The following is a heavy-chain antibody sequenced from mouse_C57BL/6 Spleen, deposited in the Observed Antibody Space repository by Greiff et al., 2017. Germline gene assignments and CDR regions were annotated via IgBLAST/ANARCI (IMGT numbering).Heavy chain of an antibody. D-gene: IGHD3-2*02. CDR3: AREGRQRRLAYAMDY. CDR1: GYTFTSYW. V-gene: IGHV1-52*01. J-gene: IGHJ4*01. Sequence: VQLQQPGAELVRPGSSVKLSCKASGYTFTSYWMHWVKQRPIQGLEWIGNIDPSDSETHYNQKFKDKATLTVDKSSSTAYMQLSRLTSEDSAVYYCAREGRQRRLAYAMDYWGQGTSVTVSS. CDR2: IDPSDSET.